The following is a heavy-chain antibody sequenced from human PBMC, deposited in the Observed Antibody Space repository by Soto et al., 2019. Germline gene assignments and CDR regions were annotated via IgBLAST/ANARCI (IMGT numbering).Heavy chain of an antibody. Sequence: GGSLRLSCAASGFTFSSYSMSWVRQAPGKGLEWVSDISGSGGSTYYADSVKGRFTISRDNSKNTLYLQMNSLRAEDTAAYYCAKEEGYYYYYMDVWGKGTTVTV. CDR2: ISGSGGST. J-gene: IGHJ6*03. V-gene: IGHV3-23*01. CDR1: GFTFSSYS. CDR3: AKEEGYYYYYMDV.